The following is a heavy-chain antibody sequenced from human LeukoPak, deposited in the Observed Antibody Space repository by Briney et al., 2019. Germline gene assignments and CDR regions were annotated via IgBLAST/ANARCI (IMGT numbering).Heavy chain of an antibody. CDR2: INPNSGGT. J-gene: IGHJ3*02. CDR1: GYTFTGYY. CDR3: ARPDSSGYYRRGLDAFDI. Sequence: ASVKVSCKASGYTFTGYYMHWVRQAPGQGLEWMGWINPNSGGTNYAQKFQGRVTMTRDTSISTAYMELSRLRSDDTAVYYCARPDSSGYYRRGLDAFDIWGQGTMVTVSS. D-gene: IGHD3-22*01. V-gene: IGHV1-2*02.